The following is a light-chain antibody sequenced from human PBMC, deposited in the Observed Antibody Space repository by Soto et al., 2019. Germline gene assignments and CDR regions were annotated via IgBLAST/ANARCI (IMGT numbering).Light chain of an antibody. CDR3: QQYSNRPLT. V-gene: IGKV3-15*01. CDR1: QSVSSN. J-gene: IGKJ5*01. Sequence: ELVMTQSPAALSVSPGARATLSCRASQSVSSNLAWYQQKHGQAPRLLIYGASTRATGIPARFSGSGSGTEVTITISSLQSEDCEVYDGQQYSNRPLTFGQGTRLEIK. CDR2: GAS.